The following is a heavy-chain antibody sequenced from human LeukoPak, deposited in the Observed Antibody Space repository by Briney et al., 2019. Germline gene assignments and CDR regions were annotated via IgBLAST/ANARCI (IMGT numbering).Heavy chain of an antibody. V-gene: IGHV1-46*01. D-gene: IGHD2-2*01. CDR1: GYTFTSYY. CDR3: ARARTSYCRSTSCHDRLPGY. J-gene: IGHJ4*02. CDR2: INPSGGST. Sequence: ASVKVSFKASGYTFTSYYMHWVRQAPGQGLEWMGIINPSGGSTSYAQKFQGRVTMTRDMSTSTVYMELSSLRSEDTAVYYCARARTSYCRSTSCHDRLPGYWGQGTLVTVSS.